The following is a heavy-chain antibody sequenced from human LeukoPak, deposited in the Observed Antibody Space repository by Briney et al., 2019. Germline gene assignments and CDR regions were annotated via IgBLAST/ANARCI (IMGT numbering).Heavy chain of an antibody. CDR1: GGSFSGYY. Sequence: SETLSLTCAVYGGSFSGYYWSWIRQPPGKGLEWIGEINHSGSTNYNPSLKSRVTISVDTSKNQFSLKLSSVTAADTAVYYCARGNGDIVVVVAGQYYIDYWGQGTLVTVSS. CDR2: INHSGST. CDR3: ARGNGDIVVVVAGQYYIDY. D-gene: IGHD2-15*01. J-gene: IGHJ4*02. V-gene: IGHV4-34*01.